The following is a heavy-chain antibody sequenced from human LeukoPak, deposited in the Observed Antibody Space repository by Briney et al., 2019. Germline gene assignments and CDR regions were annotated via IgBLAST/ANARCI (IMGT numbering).Heavy chain of an antibody. V-gene: IGHV3-30-3*01. J-gene: IGHJ6*02. CDR2: ISYDGSNK. D-gene: IGHD3-3*01. CDR1: GFTFSSYA. CDR3: ARERFLEWLLYRWIYYYYGMDV. Sequence: PGGSLRLSCAASGFTFSSYAMHWVRQAPGKGLEWVAVISYDGSNKYYADSVKGRFTISRDNSKNTLYLQMNSLRAEDTAVYYCARERFLEWLLYRWIYYYYGMDVWGQGTTVTVSS.